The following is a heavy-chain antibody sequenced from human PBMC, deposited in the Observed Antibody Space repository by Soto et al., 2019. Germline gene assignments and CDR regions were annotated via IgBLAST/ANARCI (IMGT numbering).Heavy chain of an antibody. Sequence: GESLKISCNGSGYSFTSHWISWVRQMPGKGLEWMGRIDPSDSYTNYSPSFQGHVTISADKSISTAYLQWSSLKAADTAVYYCAGQSYESRGYYYAYWGQGTLVTVSS. V-gene: IGHV5-10-1*01. CDR3: AGQSYESRGYYYAY. J-gene: IGHJ4*02. CDR1: GYSFTSHW. CDR2: IDPSDSYT. D-gene: IGHD3-22*01.